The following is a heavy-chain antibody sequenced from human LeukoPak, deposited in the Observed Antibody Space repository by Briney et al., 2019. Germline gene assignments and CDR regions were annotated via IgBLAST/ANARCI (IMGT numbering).Heavy chain of an antibody. CDR1: GFTFSTFS. Sequence: QPGGSLRLSCVASGFTFSTFSMSWVRQTPGRGLEWVANIKQDGSEKYYVDSVEGRFTISRDNAKNSLYLQMNSLRVDDTAVYYCARGRSAYLFWSQGTLVTVSS. V-gene: IGHV3-7*01. D-gene: IGHD3-3*01. CDR3: ARGRSAYLF. J-gene: IGHJ4*02. CDR2: IKQDGSEK.